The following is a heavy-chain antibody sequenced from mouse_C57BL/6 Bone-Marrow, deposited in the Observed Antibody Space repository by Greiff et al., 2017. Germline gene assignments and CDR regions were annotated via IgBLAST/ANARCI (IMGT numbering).Heavy chain of an antibody. CDR1: GFNIKDYY. Sequence: EVQLQQSGAELVKPGASVKLSCTASGFNIKDYYIHWVKQRPEQGLEWIGRIDPEDGETKYAPKFQDKATITADTSSNTAYLQLSSLTSEDTAVYYCTRSLIYYGTNYWGQGTTLTVSS. J-gene: IGHJ2*01. D-gene: IGHD1-1*01. CDR3: TRSLIYYGTNY. CDR2: IDPEDGET. V-gene: IGHV14-2*01.